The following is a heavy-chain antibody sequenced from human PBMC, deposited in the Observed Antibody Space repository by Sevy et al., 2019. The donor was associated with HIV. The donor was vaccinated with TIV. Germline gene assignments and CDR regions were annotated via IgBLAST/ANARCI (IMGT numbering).Heavy chain of an antibody. V-gene: IGHV3-23*01. J-gene: IGHJ4*02. Sequence: GGSLRLSCAASGFTFSSYAMSWVRQAPGKGLEWVSAISGSGYLTYYTDSVKGRFTISRDNSKNTLYLQMNSLRAEDKDVYYCGKEGGGYYYDSSGLFDYWGQGTLVTVSS. CDR3: GKEGGGYYYDSSGLFDY. CDR1: GFTFSSYA. CDR2: ISGSGYLT. D-gene: IGHD3-22*01.